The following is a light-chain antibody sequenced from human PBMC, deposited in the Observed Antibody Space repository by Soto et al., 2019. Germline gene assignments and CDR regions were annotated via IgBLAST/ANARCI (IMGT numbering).Light chain of an antibody. Sequence: QSVLTQPPSASGTPGQRVTISCSGSSSNFGTNTVSWYQHLPGTAPKLLIYNNNQRPSGVPDRFSGSKSGTSASLAISVLQSEDEADYYCAAWDDSLSGHFVFGTGTKVTVL. CDR3: AAWDDSLSGHFV. V-gene: IGLV1-44*01. J-gene: IGLJ1*01. CDR1: SSNFGTNT. CDR2: NNN.